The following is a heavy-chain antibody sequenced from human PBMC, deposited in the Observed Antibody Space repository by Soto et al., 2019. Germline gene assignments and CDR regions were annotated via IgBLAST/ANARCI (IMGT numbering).Heavy chain of an antibody. CDR3: ARDQYSGYDFAL. Sequence: QVQLRESGPGQVKPSQTLSLTCSVSGASVAGGSYYWSWLRQPPGKGLEWIGYIPSRGRPFYNPSLMSRGTISADTSKNQLSLQLTSVTAADTAVYYCARDQYSGYDFALWGQGTLVTVSS. V-gene: IGHV4-30-4*01. CDR2: IPSRGRP. D-gene: IGHD5-12*01. J-gene: IGHJ5*02. CDR1: GASVAGGSYY.